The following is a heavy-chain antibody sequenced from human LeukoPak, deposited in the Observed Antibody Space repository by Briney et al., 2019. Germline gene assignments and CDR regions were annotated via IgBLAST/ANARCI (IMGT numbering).Heavy chain of an antibody. CDR1: GYTFTSYY. Sequence: ASVKVSCKASGYTFTSYYMHWVRQAPGQGLEWMGWINPNSGGTNYAQKLQGRVTMTTDTSTSTAYMELRSLRSDDAAVYYCARDQSDCSSTSCYTGTFDPWGQGTLVTVSS. D-gene: IGHD2-2*02. CDR3: ARDQSDCSSTSCYTGTFDP. CDR2: INPNSGGT. V-gene: IGHV1-2*02. J-gene: IGHJ5*02.